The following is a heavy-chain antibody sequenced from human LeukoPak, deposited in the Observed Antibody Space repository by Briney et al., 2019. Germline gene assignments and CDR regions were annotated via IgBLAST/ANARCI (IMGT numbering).Heavy chain of an antibody. D-gene: IGHD3-16*01. J-gene: IGHJ4*02. CDR3: ARDVAGYAPFDQ. V-gene: IGHV4-59*01. CDR2: FYYSGST. CDR1: GGSISSSY. Sequence: SETLSPTCTVSGGSISSSYWTWIRQPPGKGLEWIGYFYYSGSTSYNPSLQSRVTIAVDTSKNQFSLKLRSVTAADTAVYYCARDVAGYAPFDQWGQGTLVTVSS.